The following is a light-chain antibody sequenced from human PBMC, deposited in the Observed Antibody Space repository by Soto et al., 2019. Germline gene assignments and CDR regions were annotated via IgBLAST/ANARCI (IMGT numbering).Light chain of an antibody. CDR3: SSYTSSTTPYV. J-gene: IGLJ1*01. Sequence: QSVLTQPASVSGSPGQSITISCTGTRSDVGGYNYVSWYQQHPGKAPKLMIYDVTNRPSGVSNRFSGSKSGNTASLTISGLQADDEADYYCSSYTSSTTPYVFGAGTKATVL. CDR2: DVT. V-gene: IGLV2-14*01. CDR1: RSDVGGYNY.